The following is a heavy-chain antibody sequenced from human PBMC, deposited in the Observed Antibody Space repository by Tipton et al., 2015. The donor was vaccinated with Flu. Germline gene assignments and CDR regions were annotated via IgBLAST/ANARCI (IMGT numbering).Heavy chain of an antibody. D-gene: IGHD3-16*01. CDR2: ITSDGSYQ. V-gene: IGHV3-30*18. CDR1: GFTFSSYG. Sequence: SLRLSCAASGFTFSSYGMQWVRQAPGKGLEWVAIITSDGSYQSFADSVKGRITISRDNSKNTVYLQMNSLRFEDTAVYYCAKGGDFDSWGQGTRVTVSS. CDR3: AKGGDFDS. J-gene: IGHJ5*01.